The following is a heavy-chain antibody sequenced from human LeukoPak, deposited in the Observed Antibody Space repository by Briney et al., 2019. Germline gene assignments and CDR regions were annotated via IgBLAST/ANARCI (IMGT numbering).Heavy chain of an antibody. D-gene: IGHD1-26*01. CDR2: ISGSGGGT. V-gene: IGHV3-23*01. CDR3: AKWDEHFHYMDV. CDR1: RFTFSMYA. J-gene: IGHJ6*03. Sequence: PGGSLRLSCAASRFTFSMYAMTWVRQTPGKGLEWVSSISGSGGGTFYANSVKGRFTISRDNSKSTLFLHMKGLRPEDTAVYYCAKWDEHFHYMDVWGKGTTVTVSS.